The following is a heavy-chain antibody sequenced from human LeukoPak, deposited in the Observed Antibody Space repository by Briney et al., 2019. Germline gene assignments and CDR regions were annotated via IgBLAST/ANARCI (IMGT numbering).Heavy chain of an antibody. D-gene: IGHD3-3*01. CDR2: IYYSGST. CDR1: GGSISSGGYD. J-gene: IGHJ5*02. Sequence: SETLSLTCTVSGGSISSGGYDWSWIRQHPGKGLDWLGYIYYSGSTYYNPSLKSRVTISVDTSKNQFSLKLSSVTAVDTAVYYCARVQNRTIFGVVLSQFDPWGQGTLVTVSS. V-gene: IGHV4-31*03. CDR3: ARVQNRTIFGVVLSQFDP.